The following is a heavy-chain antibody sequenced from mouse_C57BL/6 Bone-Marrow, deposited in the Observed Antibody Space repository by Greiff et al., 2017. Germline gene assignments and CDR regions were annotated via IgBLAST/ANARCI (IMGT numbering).Heavy chain of an antibody. Sequence: DVHLVESGGGLVKPGGSLKLSCAASGFTFSSYAMSWVRQTPEKRLEWVATISDGGSYTYYPDNVKGRFTISRDNAKNNLYLQMSHLKSEDTAMYYCARDDHAMDYWGQGTSVTVSS. CDR3: ARDDHAMDY. J-gene: IGHJ4*01. V-gene: IGHV5-4*01. CDR2: ISDGGSYT. CDR1: GFTFSSYA.